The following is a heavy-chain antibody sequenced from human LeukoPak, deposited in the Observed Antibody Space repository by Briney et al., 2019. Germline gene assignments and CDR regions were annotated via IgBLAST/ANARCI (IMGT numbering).Heavy chain of an antibody. Sequence: SETLSLTCTVSGGSISPYSWNWIRQPPGKGLEWIGYIYYSGSTNYNPSLKSRVTISVDTSKNQFSLKLTSVTAADTAVYYCARGVSGYTVSFDYWGQGTLVTVSS. CDR2: IYYSGST. D-gene: IGHD3-22*01. J-gene: IGHJ4*02. CDR3: ARGVSGYTVSFDY. V-gene: IGHV4-59*08. CDR1: GGSISPYS.